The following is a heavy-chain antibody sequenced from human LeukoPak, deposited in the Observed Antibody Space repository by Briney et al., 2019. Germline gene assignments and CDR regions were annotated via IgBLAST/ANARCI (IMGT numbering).Heavy chain of an antibody. CDR2: ISAYNGHT. J-gene: IGHJ4*02. CDR1: GYTFNSYG. V-gene: IGHV1-18*01. CDR3: ARTYYDSSGYYLPNHYFDY. D-gene: IGHD3-22*01. Sequence: ASVKVSCKASGYTFNSYGISWVRQAPGQGLEWMGWISAYNGHTNYAQKLQGRVTMTTDTSTSTAYMELRSLRSDDTAVYYCARTYYDSSGYYLPNHYFDYWGQGTLVTVSS.